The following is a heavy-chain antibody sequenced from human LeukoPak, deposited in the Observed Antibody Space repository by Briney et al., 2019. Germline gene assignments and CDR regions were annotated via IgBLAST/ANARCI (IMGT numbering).Heavy chain of an antibody. CDR2: IGSGADL. CDR1: GFAFGVHA. CDR3: AKDWTPHNRVYDCLDA. V-gene: IGHV3-23*01. J-gene: IGHJ5*02. D-gene: IGHD3-16*01. Sequence: GSLRLSCVGSGFAFGVHAMSWVRQAPGKGPEWVATIGSGADLFYAESVKGRFTISRDDPRNTVWLQMNSLRAEDTALYYCAKDWTPHNRVYDCLDAWGQGTQVTVSS.